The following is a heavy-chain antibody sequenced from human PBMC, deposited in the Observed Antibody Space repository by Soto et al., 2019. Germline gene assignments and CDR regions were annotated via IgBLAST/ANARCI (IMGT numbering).Heavy chain of an antibody. CDR2: GFYTGST. CDR3: ARANWYSEY. D-gene: IGHD7-27*01. V-gene: IGHV4-59*11. CDR1: GGSINNHY. Sequence: QVHLQESGPGLVKPSETLSLTCSVSGGSINNHYWSWIRQPPGKGLEWIGYGFYTGSTNYNPSRKTRVTMSVDTSNTQLSLNLTSVTAADTAIYYCARANWYSEYWGQGPLVTLSA. J-gene: IGHJ4*02.